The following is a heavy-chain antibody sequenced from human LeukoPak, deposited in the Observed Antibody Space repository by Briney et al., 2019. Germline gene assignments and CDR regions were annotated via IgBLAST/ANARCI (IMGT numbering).Heavy chain of an antibody. V-gene: IGHV3-23*01. CDR2: ISGSGGST. CDR3: AREGEGTAMVGNYYYGMDV. J-gene: IGHJ6*02. D-gene: IGHD5-18*01. Sequence: PGGSLRLSCAASGFTFSSYAMSWVRQAPGKGLEWVSAISGSGGSTYYADSVKGRFTISRDNSKNTLYLQMNSLRAEDTAVYYCAREGEGTAMVGNYYYGMDVWGQGTTVTVSS. CDR1: GFTFSSYA.